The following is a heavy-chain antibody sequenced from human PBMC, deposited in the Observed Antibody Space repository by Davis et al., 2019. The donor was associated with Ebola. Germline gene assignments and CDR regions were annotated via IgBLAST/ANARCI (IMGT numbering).Heavy chain of an antibody. Sequence: PGGSLRLSCEASGFIFSNFGMHWVRQAPGKGLEWVGIISYDGSDIKYGDSVKGRFNIYRDNFKNTLFLQKSSLTSAETAVHYCAKLVGVTGTADDFDLWGHGTMVTVSS. CDR2: ISYDGSDI. J-gene: IGHJ3*01. CDR3: AKLVGVTGTADDFDL. V-gene: IGHV3-30*18. CDR1: GFIFSNFG. D-gene: IGHD1-1*01.